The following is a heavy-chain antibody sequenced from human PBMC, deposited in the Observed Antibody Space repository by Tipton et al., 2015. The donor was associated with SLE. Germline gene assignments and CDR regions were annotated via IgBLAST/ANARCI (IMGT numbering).Heavy chain of an antibody. CDR1: GGSFSGYY. V-gene: IGHV4-34*01. Sequence: TLSLTCAVYGGSFSGYYWSWIRQPPGKGLEWIGEINHSGSTNYNPSLKSRVTISVDTSKNQFSLKLSSVTAADTAVYYCARRQVCRQLVRRGYYYYGMDVWGQGTMVTVSS. CDR2: INHSGST. CDR3: ARRQVCRQLVRRGYYYYGMDV. D-gene: IGHD6-6*01. J-gene: IGHJ6*02.